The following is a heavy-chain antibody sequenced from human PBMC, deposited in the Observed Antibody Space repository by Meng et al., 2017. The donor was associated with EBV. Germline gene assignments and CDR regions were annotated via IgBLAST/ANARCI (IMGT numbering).Heavy chain of an antibody. D-gene: IGHD6-19*01. CDR1: GSTFTGYY. CDR3: ARVGIAVAGTGDY. V-gene: IGHV1-2*06. J-gene: IGHJ4*02. CDR2: INPNSGGT. Sequence: QGQVVAAGAEVKKPGASGKVPCKASGSTFTGYYMPWVRQAPGQGLEWMGRINPNSGGTNYAQKFQGRVTMTRDTSISTAYMELSRLRSDDTAVYYCARVGIAVAGTGDYWGQGTLVTVSS.